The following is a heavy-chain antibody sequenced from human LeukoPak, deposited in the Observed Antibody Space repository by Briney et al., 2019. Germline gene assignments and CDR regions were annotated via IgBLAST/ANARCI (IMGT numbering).Heavy chain of an antibody. D-gene: IGHD2-8*01. Sequence: GGSLRLSCTASGFTFGDYAMNWVRQAPGKGLEWVGFIRSKAYGETTEYAASVKGRFTISRDDSKSIAYLQMNSLKTEDTAVYYCTNGYFDYWGQGTLVTVSS. CDR3: TNGYFDY. V-gene: IGHV3-49*04. J-gene: IGHJ4*02. CDR1: GFTFGDYA. CDR2: IRSKAYGETT.